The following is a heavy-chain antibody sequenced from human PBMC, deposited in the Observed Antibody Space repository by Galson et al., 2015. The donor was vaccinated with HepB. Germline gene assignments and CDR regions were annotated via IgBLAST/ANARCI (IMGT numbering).Heavy chain of an antibody. V-gene: IGHV1-69*13. D-gene: IGHD2-2*02. CDR1: GGTFSSYA. CDR3: ARRARYCSSTSCYTEEDAFDI. CDR2: IIPIFGTA. J-gene: IGHJ3*02. Sequence: SVKVSCKASGGTFSSYAISWVRQAPGQGLEWMGGIIPIFGTANYAQKFQGRVTITADESTSTAYMELSSLRSEDTAVYYCARRARYCSSTSCYTEEDAFDIWGQGTMVTVSS.